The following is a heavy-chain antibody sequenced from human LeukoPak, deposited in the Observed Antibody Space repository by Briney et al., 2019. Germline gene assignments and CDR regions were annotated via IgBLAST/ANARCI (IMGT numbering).Heavy chain of an antibody. Sequence: SETLSLTCAVYGGSFSGYYWSWIRQPPGKGLEWIGEINHSGSTNYNPSLKSRVTISVDTSKNKFSLKLSSVTAADTAVYYCARARRGYSSSWYWFDPWGQGTLVTVSS. CDR1: GGSFSGYY. CDR3: ARARRGYSSSWYWFDP. V-gene: IGHV4-34*01. CDR2: INHSGST. D-gene: IGHD6-13*01. J-gene: IGHJ5*02.